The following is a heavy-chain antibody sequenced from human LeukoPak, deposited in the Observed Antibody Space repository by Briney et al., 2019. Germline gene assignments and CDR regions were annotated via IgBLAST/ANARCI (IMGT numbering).Heavy chain of an antibody. Sequence: PSETLSLTCTVSGGSISSYYWSWIRQPAGKGLEWIGRIYTSGSTNYNPSLKSRVTMSVDTSKNQFSLKLSSVTAADTAVYYCARGRESGLGGEVNFDYRGQGTLVTVSS. J-gene: IGHJ4*02. CDR3: ARGRESGLGGEVNFDY. CDR2: IYTSGST. CDR1: GGSISSYY. D-gene: IGHD3-16*01. V-gene: IGHV4-4*07.